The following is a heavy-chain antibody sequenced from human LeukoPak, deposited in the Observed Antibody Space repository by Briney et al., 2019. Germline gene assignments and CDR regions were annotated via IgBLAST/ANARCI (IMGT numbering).Heavy chain of an antibody. D-gene: IGHD2-15*01. J-gene: IGHJ4*02. V-gene: IGHV1-69*13. CDR1: GYTFSDYA. Sequence: GASVKVSCKASGYTFSDYAISWLRQAPGQGLDWMGALIPVFATANYAQRFQGRVTLTADEPTSTAYMEPTGLTSEDTAMYYCARDQYPSEVVVVGRLVYWGQGTLVTVSS. CDR2: LIPVFATA. CDR3: ARDQYPSEVVVVGRLVY.